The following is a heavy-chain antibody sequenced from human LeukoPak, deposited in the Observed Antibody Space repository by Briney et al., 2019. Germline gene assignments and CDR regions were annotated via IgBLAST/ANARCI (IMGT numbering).Heavy chain of an antibody. Sequence: GGPLRLPCTASSFRFNRFAMLGVRHAPEKALEWVSSITGGHYATYNTDSVKGRFTISRDNAKNTLYLQMNSLRADDTAIYYCTKDPNGDYIGAFDPWGQGTLVTVSS. CDR1: SFRFNRFA. CDR2: ITGGHYAT. V-gene: IGHV3-23*01. J-gene: IGHJ5*02. D-gene: IGHD4-17*01. CDR3: TKDPNGDYIGAFDP.